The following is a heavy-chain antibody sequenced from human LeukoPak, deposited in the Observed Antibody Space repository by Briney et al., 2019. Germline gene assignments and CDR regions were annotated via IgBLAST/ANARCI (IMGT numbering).Heavy chain of an antibody. CDR2: ISYDGSNK. CDR3: AKDIQQWLGLDS. J-gene: IGHJ4*02. Sequence: GGSLRLSCAASGFTFSSYGMHWVRQAPGKGLEWVAVISYDGSNKYYADSVKGRFTISRDNSKNTLYLQMNSLRAEDTALYYCAKDIQQWLGLDSWGQGTLVTVSS. CDR1: GFTFSSYG. V-gene: IGHV3-30*18. D-gene: IGHD6-19*01.